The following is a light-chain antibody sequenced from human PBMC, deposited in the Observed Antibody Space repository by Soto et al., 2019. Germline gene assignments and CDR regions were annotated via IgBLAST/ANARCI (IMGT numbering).Light chain of an antibody. J-gene: IGKJ1*01. Sequence: IQITQSPSTLSASVGGTVNISCRASQSISVSLAWYQQKPGKAPRLLIYDASTLQGGVPSRFSGRGSGTEFTLTISSLQPDDFATYYCQHYNSYSEAFGQGTKVDIK. CDR3: QHYNSYSEA. CDR1: QSISVS. V-gene: IGKV1-5*01. CDR2: DAS.